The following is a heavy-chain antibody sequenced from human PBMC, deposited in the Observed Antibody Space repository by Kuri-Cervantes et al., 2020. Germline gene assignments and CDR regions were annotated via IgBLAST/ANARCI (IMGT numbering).Heavy chain of an antibody. CDR2: ISYDGSNK. V-gene: IGHV3-30-3*01. Sequence: GESLKISCAASGFTFSSYAMHWARQAPGKGLEWVAVISYDGSNKYCADSVKGRFTISRDNSKNTLYLQMNSLRAEDTAVYYCARDFGSGYFDYWGQGTLVTVSS. CDR3: ARDFGSGYFDY. J-gene: IGHJ4*02. D-gene: IGHD3-3*01. CDR1: GFTFSSYA.